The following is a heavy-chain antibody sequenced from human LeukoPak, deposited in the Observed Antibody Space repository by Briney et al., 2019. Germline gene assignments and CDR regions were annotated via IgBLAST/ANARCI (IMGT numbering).Heavy chain of an antibody. CDR3: ARADVVVPAAAYYYYYGMDV. CDR1: EFTVSSNY. CDR2: ISSSSSYI. V-gene: IGHV3-21*01. J-gene: IGHJ6*02. Sequence: GGSLRLSCAASEFTVSSNYMSWVRQAPGKGLEWVSSISSSSSYIYYADSVKGRFTISRDNAKNSLYLQMNSLRAEDTAVYYCARADVVVPAAAYYYYYGMDVWGQGTTVTVSS. D-gene: IGHD2-2*01.